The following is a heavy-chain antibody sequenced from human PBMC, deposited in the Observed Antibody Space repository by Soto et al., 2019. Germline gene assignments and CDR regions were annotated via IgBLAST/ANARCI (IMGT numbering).Heavy chain of an antibody. Sequence: PGGSLRLSCAASGFTFSSYAMSWVRQAPGKGLEWVSAISGSGGSTYYADSVKGRFTISRDNSKNTLYLQMNSLRAEDTAVYYCAKDFQKQQLVLYYFEYWGQGTLVTSPQ. V-gene: IGHV3-23*01. CDR3: AKDFQKQQLVLYYFEY. CDR2: ISGSGGST. J-gene: IGHJ4*02. CDR1: GFTFSSYA. D-gene: IGHD6-13*01.